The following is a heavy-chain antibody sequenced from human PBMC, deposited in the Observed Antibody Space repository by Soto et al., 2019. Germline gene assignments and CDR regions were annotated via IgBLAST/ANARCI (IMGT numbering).Heavy chain of an antibody. V-gene: IGHV3-7*01. J-gene: IGHJ6*02. D-gene: IGHD1-26*01. CDR2: IKQDGTEK. CDR3: TTSPHRDSERVFV. CDR1: GFTFSTYW. Sequence: EVQLVESGGGLVQPGGSLRLSCAASGFTFSTYWMSWVRRTPGKGLEWVANIKQDGTEKYYVDSVRGRLTVSRGNAKSSLYLQMNSLRVEDTAVYYCTTSPHRDSERVFVWGQGTTVTVSS.